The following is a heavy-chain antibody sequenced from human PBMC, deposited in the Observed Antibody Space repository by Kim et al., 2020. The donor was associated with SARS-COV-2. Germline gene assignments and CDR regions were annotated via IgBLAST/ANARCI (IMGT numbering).Heavy chain of an antibody. J-gene: IGHJ5*02. CDR1: GFTFSSYS. Sequence: GGSLRLSCAASGFTFSSYSMNWVRQAPGKGLEWVSSISSSSSYIYYADSVKGRFTISRDNAKNSLYLQMNSLRAEDTAVYYCARGLERRELGNRVRWFDPWGQGTLVTVSS. CDR3: ARGLERRELGNRVRWFDP. D-gene: IGHD1-26*01. CDR2: ISSSSSYI. V-gene: IGHV3-21*01.